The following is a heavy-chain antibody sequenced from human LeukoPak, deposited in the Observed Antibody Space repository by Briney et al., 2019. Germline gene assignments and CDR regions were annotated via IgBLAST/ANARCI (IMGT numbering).Heavy chain of an antibody. Sequence: SETLSLTCTVSGGSISSYYWSWIRQPAGKGLEWIGRIYTSGSTNYNPSLKSRVTMSVDTSKNQFSLKLSSVTAADTAVYYCARSYGYCSSTSAKGPCWFNPWGQGTLVTVSS. V-gene: IGHV4-4*07. CDR2: IYTSGST. J-gene: IGHJ5*02. D-gene: IGHD2-2*01. CDR1: GGSISSYY. CDR3: ARSYGYCSSTSAKGPCWFNP.